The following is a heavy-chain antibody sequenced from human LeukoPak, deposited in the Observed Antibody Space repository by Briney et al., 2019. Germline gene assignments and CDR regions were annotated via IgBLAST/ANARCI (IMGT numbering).Heavy chain of an antibody. Sequence: APVKVSCKASGYTFTSYAMHWVRQAPGQRLEWMGWINAGNGNTKYSQKFQGRVTITRDTSASTAYMELSSLRSEDTAVYYCARVRWLRLTGTYNWFDPWGQGTLDTVSS. CDR1: GYTFTSYA. CDR3: ARVRWLRLTGTYNWFDP. J-gene: IGHJ5*02. V-gene: IGHV1-3*01. D-gene: IGHD5-12*01. CDR2: INAGNGNT.